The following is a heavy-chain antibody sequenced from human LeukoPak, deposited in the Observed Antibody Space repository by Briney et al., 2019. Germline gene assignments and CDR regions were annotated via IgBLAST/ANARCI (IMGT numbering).Heavy chain of an antibody. CDR3: ARVPISSGLVDY. CDR1: GYTFTSYG. V-gene: IGHV1-18*01. D-gene: IGHD3-10*01. J-gene: IGHJ4*02. Sequence: ASVKVSCKASGYTFTSYGISWVRQAPGQGLEWMGWISAYNGNTNYAQKLQGRVTMTTDTSTSTAYMELSSLRSEDTAVYYCARVPISSGLVDYWGQGTLVTVSS. CDR2: ISAYNGNT.